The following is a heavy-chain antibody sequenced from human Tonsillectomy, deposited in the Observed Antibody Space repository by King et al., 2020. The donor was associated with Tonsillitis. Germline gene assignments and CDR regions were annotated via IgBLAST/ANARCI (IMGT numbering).Heavy chain of an antibody. CDR2: IYHSGRT. Sequence: QVQLQESGPGVVKPSETLSLTCNVSGDSISNYYWTWIRQPPGKGLEWIGYIYHSGRTDYHPSLTSRVAISLDTSKKQFSLKLSSVTAADTAVYYCASGSSYSSDWYRRSYHHYYYMDVWGKGTTVTVSS. CDR1: GDSISNYY. J-gene: IGHJ6*03. V-gene: IGHV4-59*01. CDR3: ASGSSYSSDWYRRSYHHYYYMDV. D-gene: IGHD6-19*01.